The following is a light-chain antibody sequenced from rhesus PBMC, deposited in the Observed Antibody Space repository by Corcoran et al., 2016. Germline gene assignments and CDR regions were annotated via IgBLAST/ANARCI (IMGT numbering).Light chain of an antibody. CDR2: YAS. V-gene: IGKV1S15*01. Sequence: DIQMTQSPSSLSASVGDTVTITCRASKGISNNLAWYQQKPGKVPKVLIYYASTLQRGVPSRFSGSGSGTDFTLPIISLQPVDFATSYCPHGYGTPYSFGQGTKVEIK. CDR1: KGISNN. CDR3: PHGYGTPYS. J-gene: IGKJ2*01.